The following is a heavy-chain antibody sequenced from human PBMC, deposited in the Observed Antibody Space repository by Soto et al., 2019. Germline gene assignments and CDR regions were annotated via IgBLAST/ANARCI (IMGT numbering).Heavy chain of an antibody. CDR2: INESGSP. V-gene: IGHV4-34*01. Sequence: QVQLQQWGAGLLKPSETLSLTCAVYGASLSGYYWTWIRQSPGKGLEWIAEINESGSPNYSPSLQRRVTISIVTSKNQFSLTLSSVTAAETAVYYCGGGRQYGSGSYSISTGVQYYFYIDVWGKGTTVTVSS. CDR3: GGGRQYGSGSYSISTGVQYYFYIDV. J-gene: IGHJ6*03. CDR1: GASLSGYY. D-gene: IGHD3-10*01.